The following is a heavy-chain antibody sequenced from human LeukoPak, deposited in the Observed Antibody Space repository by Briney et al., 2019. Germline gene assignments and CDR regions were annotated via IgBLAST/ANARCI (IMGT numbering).Heavy chain of an antibody. D-gene: IGHD2-8*01. J-gene: IGHJ5*02. Sequence: SETLSLTCTVSGGSISSYYWSWIRQPPGKGLEWIGYIYYSGSTNYNPSLKSRVTISVDTSKNQFSLKLSSVTAADTAVYYCARAPRGCTSGVCYQYNWFDPWGQGTLVTVSS. CDR2: IYYSGST. CDR3: ARAPRGCTSGVCYQYNWFDP. CDR1: GGSISSYY. V-gene: IGHV4-59*01.